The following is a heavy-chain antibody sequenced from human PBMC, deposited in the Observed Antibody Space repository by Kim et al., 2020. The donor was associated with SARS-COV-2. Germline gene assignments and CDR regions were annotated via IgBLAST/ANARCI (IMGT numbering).Heavy chain of an antibody. J-gene: IGHJ6*02. CDR3: TTSITPYYNFWSGENYGMDV. CDR1: GFTFSNAW. D-gene: IGHD3-3*01. V-gene: IGHV3-15*01. CDR2: IKSKTDGGTT. Sequence: GGSLRLSCAASGFTFSNAWMSWVRQAPGKGLEWVGRIKSKTDGGTTDYAAPVKGRFTISRDVSKNTLYLQMNSLKTEDTAVYYCTTSITPYYNFWSGENYGMDVWGQGTTVTVSS.